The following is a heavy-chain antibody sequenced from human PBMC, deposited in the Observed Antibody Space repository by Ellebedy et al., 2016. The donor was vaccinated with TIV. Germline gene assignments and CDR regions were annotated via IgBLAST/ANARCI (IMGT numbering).Heavy chain of an antibody. CDR3: VRAERILARQFDS. Sequence: PGGSLRLSCAASGFSFSDHYMDWVRQAPGKGLEWVGFIRSKAYGETKEYAASVKDRFTISRDDSKNSLYLQMNSLKTEDTAVYYCVRAERILARQFDSWGQGTLVTVSS. D-gene: IGHD1-1*01. J-gene: IGHJ4*02. V-gene: IGHV3-72*01. CDR2: IRSKAYGETK. CDR1: GFSFSDHY.